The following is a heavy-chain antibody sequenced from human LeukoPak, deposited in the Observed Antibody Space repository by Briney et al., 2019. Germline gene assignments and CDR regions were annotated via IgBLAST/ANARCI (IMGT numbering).Heavy chain of an antibody. CDR3: ARDRLKGGGYYEGHKRFDY. J-gene: IGHJ4*02. CDR1: GGTFSSYA. V-gene: IGHV1-69*13. D-gene: IGHD1-26*01. Sequence: ASVKVSCKASGGTFSSYAISWVRQAPGQGLEWMGGIIPIFGTANYAQKFQGRVTITADESTSTAYMELSSLRSEDTAVYYCARDRLKGGGYYEGHKRFDYWGQGTLVTVSS. CDR2: IIPIFGTA.